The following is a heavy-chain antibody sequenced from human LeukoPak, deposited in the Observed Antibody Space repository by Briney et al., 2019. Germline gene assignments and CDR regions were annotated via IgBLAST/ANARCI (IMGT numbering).Heavy chain of an antibody. CDR1: GFTFSRYW. D-gene: IGHD1-26*01. CDR3: ASALGGQGGH. Sequence: GGSLRLSCAASGFTFSRYWMHWVRQAPGKGLMWVSLIQSDGSSTMYADSVKGRFTISRDNAKNTLFLQMNSLRADDTAVYYCASALGGQGGHWGQGSLVTVSS. J-gene: IGHJ4*02. CDR2: IQSDGSST. V-gene: IGHV3-74*03.